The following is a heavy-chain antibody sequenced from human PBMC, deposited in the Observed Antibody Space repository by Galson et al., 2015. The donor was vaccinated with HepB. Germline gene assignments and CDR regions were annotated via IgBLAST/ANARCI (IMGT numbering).Heavy chain of an antibody. J-gene: IGHJ6*02. CDR1: GGTFSSYA. V-gene: IGHV1-69*04. CDR3: AREVYDYVWGRPGYYYYGMDV. Sequence: SVKVSCKAPGGTFSSYAISWVRQAPGQGLEWMGRIIPILGIANYAQKFQGRVTITADKSTSTAYMELSSLRSDDTAVYYCAREVYDYVWGRPGYYYYGMDVWGQGTTVTVSS. CDR2: IIPILGIA. D-gene: IGHD3-16*01.